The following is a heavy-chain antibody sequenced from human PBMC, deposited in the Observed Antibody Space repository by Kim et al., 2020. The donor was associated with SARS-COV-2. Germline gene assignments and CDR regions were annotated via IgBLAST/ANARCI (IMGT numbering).Heavy chain of an antibody. CDR3: TRHFES. CDR2: TYYKSEWYN. V-gene: IGHV6-1*01. J-gene: IGHJ4*02. CDR1: GDSVSRSSTI. Sequence: SQTLSLTCAISGDSVSRSSTIWHWIRQSPSRGLEWLGKTYYKSEWYNVYAVSVKSRLIVNADTSKNQVSLQLTSVTPEDTAVYYCTRHFESWGQGTLVTV.